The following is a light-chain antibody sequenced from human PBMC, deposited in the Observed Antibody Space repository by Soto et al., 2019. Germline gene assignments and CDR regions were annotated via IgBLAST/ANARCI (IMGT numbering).Light chain of an antibody. J-gene: IGKJ1*01. Sequence: DIQMTQSPSTLSASVGDRVTITCRASQSISNWLAWYQQKQGKAPKLLIYDASSLESGVPSSFSGSGSGTEFTLTISSLQPDDFATYYCQQYNSYWGTFGQGTKVEIK. CDR3: QQYNSYWGT. V-gene: IGKV1-5*01. CDR2: DAS. CDR1: QSISNW.